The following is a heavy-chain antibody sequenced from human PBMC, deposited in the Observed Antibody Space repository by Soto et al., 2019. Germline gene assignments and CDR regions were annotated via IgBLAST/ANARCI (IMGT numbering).Heavy chain of an antibody. J-gene: IGHJ4*02. D-gene: IGHD6-19*01. CDR3: AKDRGPSRQWLIARFDY. CDR1: GFTFSIYA. V-gene: IGHV3-30*18. CDR2: ISYDGTKT. Sequence: QVQLVESGGGVVQPGRSLRVSCAASGFTFSIYAMHWVRQAPGTGLEWVAVISYDGTKTYYADSVKGRFTISRDNSKNSVYLQMNSLRAEATAVYYCAKDRGPSRQWLIARFDYWGQGTLVTVSP.